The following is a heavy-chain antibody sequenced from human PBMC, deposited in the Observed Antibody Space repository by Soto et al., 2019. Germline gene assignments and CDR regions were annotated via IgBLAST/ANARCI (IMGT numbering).Heavy chain of an antibody. CDR2: IVPIYRTA. J-gene: IGHJ4*02. CDR1: GGTFSSYR. D-gene: IGHD6-13*01. CDR3: VRDSGAKLSSS. V-gene: IGHV1-69*13. Sequence: SVKVSCKASGGTFSSYRINWVRQAPGQGLEWVGGIVPIYRTADYAQKFQGRVTITADESARTSYMELSSLKSQDTAVYYCVRDSGAKLSSSWGKGTLVTVSS.